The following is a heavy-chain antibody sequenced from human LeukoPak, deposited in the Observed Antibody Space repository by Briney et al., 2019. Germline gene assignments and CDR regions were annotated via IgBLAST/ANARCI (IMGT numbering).Heavy chain of an antibody. CDR1: GGSFSGYY. CDR3: AIKSITMVRGVIIRGWFDP. D-gene: IGHD3-10*01. J-gene: IGHJ5*02. Sequence: PSETLSLTYAVYGGSFSGYYWSWIRQPPGKGLEWIGEINHSGSTNYNPSLKSRVTISVDTSKNQFSLKLSSVTAADTAVYYCAIKSITMVRGVIIRGWFDPWGQGTLVTVSS. V-gene: IGHV4-34*01. CDR2: INHSGST.